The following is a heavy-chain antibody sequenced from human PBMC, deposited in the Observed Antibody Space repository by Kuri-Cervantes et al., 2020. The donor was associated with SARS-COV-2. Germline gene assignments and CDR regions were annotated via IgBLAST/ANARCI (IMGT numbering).Heavy chain of an antibody. V-gene: IGHV4-34*01. D-gene: IGHD6-13*01. CDR2: INHTGSA. CDR1: GGSFSDYY. CDR3: ARGRGSSWRLNAFDI. Sequence: SETLSPTCGVYGGSFSDYYWTWIRQPPMKGLEWIGEINHTGSATYNPSLKSRVTISVDTSKNQFSLKLSSVTAADTAVYYCARGRGSSWRLNAFDIWGQGTMVTVSS. J-gene: IGHJ3*02.